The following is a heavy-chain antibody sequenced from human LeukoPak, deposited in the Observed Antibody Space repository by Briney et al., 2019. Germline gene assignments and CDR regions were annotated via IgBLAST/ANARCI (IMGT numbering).Heavy chain of an antibody. D-gene: IGHD6-19*01. V-gene: IGHV4-4*07. J-gene: IGHJ4*02. CDR1: GGSISSYY. Sequence: PSETLSLTCTVSGGSISSYYWSWIRQPAGKGLEWIGRIYTSGSTNYNPSLKSRVTMSVDTSKNQFSLKLSTVTAADTAVYYCARGLSSGADRGLDYWGQGTLVTVSS. CDR3: ARGLSSGADRGLDY. CDR2: IYTSGST.